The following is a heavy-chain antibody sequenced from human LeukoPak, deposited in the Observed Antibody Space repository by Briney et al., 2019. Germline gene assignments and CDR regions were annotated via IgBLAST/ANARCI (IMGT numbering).Heavy chain of an antibody. Sequence: SETLSLTCAVSGGSISSSNWWSWVRLHPGKGLEWIGAIYHSGSTNYNPSLKSRVTISVDRSKSQFSLKLSSVAAAGTAVYCCARLVIRGWYFDLWGRGTLVTVPS. D-gene: IGHD3-9*01. CDR1: GGSISSSNW. J-gene: IGHJ2*01. V-gene: IGHV4-4*01. CDR2: IYHSGST. CDR3: ARLVIRGWYFDL.